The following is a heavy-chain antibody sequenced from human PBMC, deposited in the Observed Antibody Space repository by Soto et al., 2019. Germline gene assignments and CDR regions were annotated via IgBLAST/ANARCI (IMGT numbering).Heavy chain of an antibody. CDR3: ARTLAYGDCFDY. CDR2: ISAYNGNT. D-gene: IGHD4-17*01. Sequence: ASVKVSCKASGYTFTSYGISWVRQAPGQGLEWMGWISAYNGNTNYAQKLQGRVTMTTDTSTSTAYIELRSLRSDDTAVYYCARTLAYGDCFDYWGQGTLVTVSS. V-gene: IGHV1-18*01. J-gene: IGHJ4*02. CDR1: GYTFTSYG.